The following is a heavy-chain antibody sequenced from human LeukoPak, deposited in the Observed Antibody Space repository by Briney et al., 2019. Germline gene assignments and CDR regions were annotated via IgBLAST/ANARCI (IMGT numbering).Heavy chain of an antibody. CDR2: ISSSSSYI. CDR1: GFTFSSYS. CDR3: ARDVEWACLDY. V-gene: IGHV3-21*01. J-gene: IGHJ4*02. D-gene: IGHD1-26*01. Sequence: PGGSLRLSCAASGFTFSSYSMNWVRQAPGKGLEWVSSISSSSSYIYYADSVKGRFTISRDNSNNTLYLQMDSLRLEDTAVYYCARDVEWACLDYWGQGTLVTVSS.